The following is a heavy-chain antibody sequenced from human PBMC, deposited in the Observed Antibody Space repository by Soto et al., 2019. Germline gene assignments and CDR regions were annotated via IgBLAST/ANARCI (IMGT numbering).Heavy chain of an antibody. V-gene: IGHV1-58*01. D-gene: IGHD6-19*01. J-gene: IGHJ3*02. Sequence: QMQLVQSGPEVKKPGTSVKVSCKASGFTFTSSAVQWVRQARGQRLEWIGWIVVGSGNTNYAQKFQERVTITRDMSTSTAYMELSSLRSEDTAVYYCAAPAVADAFDIWGQGTMVTVSS. CDR3: AAPAVADAFDI. CDR1: GFTFTSSA. CDR2: IVVGSGNT.